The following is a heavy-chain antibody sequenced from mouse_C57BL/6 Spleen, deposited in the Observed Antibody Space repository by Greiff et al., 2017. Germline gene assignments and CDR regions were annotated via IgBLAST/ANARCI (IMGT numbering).Heavy chain of an antibody. J-gene: IGHJ4*01. D-gene: IGHD2-1*01. CDR2: ISDGGSYT. CDR1: GFTFSSYA. CDR3: ASEGDYGNAMDY. V-gene: IGHV5-4*01. Sequence: EVQLVESGGGLVKPGGSLKLSCAASGFTFSSYAMSWVRQTPEKRLEWVATISDGGSYTYYPDNVKGRFTISRDNAKNNLYLPMSHLKSEDTAMYYCASEGDYGNAMDYWGQGTSVTVSS.